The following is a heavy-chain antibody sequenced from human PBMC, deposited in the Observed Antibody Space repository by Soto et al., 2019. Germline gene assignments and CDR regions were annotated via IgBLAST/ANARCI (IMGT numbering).Heavy chain of an antibody. CDR2: ITPFNGNT. Sequence: SVKVSCKASGYTFTYRYLHWVRQAPGQALEWMGWITPFNGNTNYAQKFQDRVTITRDRSMSTAYMELSSLRSEDTAMYYCATIQTAGYSSSWYRDYYYGMGVWGQGTTVTVSS. CDR1: GYTFTYRY. J-gene: IGHJ6*02. CDR3: ATIQTAGYSSSWYRDYYYGMGV. D-gene: IGHD6-13*01. V-gene: IGHV1-45*02.